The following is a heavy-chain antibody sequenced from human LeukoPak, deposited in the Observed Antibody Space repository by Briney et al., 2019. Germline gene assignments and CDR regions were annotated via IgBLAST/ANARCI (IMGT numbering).Heavy chain of an antibody. J-gene: IGHJ4*02. CDR3: ARGTMFPYYFDY. Sequence: GGSLRLSCAASGFTFSSYSMKWVRQAPGKGLEWVSFISSSSSYIYYRDSVKGRFTISRDNARISLYLQMNSLRAEDTAVYYCARGTMFPYYFDYWGQGTLVTVSS. D-gene: IGHD3-10*02. CDR2: ISSSSSYI. CDR1: GFTFSSYS. V-gene: IGHV3-21*01.